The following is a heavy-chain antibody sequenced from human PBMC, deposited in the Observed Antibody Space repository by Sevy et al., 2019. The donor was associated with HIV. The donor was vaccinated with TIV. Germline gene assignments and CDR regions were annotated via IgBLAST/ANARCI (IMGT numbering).Heavy chain of an antibody. J-gene: IGHJ4*02. CDR1: GDSINSGANY. CDR3: ARGRSAVATYYTWSTVAGYYFDY. Sequence: SETLSLTCTVSGDSINSGANYWGWIRQHPVKGLEWIGYIHYSGSTYDNPSLKSRITMSVDTSKNQFSLKLRSVTAADTAVYYCARGRSAVATYYTWSTVAGYYFDYWGQGTLVTVSS. CDR2: IHYSGST. V-gene: IGHV4-31*03. D-gene: IGHD6-19*01.